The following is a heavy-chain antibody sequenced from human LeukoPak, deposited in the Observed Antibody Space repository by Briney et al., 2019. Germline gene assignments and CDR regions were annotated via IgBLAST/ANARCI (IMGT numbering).Heavy chain of an antibody. J-gene: IGHJ4*02. CDR3: ARGVYIAAAQYGY. Sequence: GGSLRLSCAASGFTFRNYWMSWVRQAPGKGLEWVANINQDGSEKYYVDSVKGRFTISRDNAKNSLYLQMSSLRAEDTAVYYCARGVYIAAAQYGYWGQGTLVTVSS. CDR1: GFTFRNYW. D-gene: IGHD6-13*01. V-gene: IGHV3-7*01. CDR2: INQDGSEK.